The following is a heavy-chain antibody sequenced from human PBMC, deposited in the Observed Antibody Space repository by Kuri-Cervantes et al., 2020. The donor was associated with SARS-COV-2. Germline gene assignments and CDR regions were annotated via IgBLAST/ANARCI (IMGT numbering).Heavy chain of an antibody. V-gene: IGHV3-21*04. CDR1: GFTFSSYS. CDR3: ARDALRIVGVSDI. J-gene: IGHJ3*02. Sequence: GGSLRLSCAASGFTFSSYSMNWVRQAPGKGLEWVSSISSSSSYIYYADSVKGRFTISRDNAKNSLYLQMNSLRAEDTAVYYCARDALRIVGVSDIWGQGTMVTVSS. D-gene: IGHD2-15*01. CDR2: ISSSSSYI.